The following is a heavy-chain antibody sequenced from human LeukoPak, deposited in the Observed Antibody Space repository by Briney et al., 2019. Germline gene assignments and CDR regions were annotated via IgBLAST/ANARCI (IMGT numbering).Heavy chain of an antibody. D-gene: IGHD1-26*01. J-gene: IGHJ4*02. Sequence: GGSLRLPCAASGFSFSAYTLTWVRQAPGKGLEWVSAISGSGGSTYYADSVKGRLTISRDNSKNTLYLQMNSLRAEDTAVYYCASQYSGSYLDYFDYWGQGTLVTVSS. V-gene: IGHV3-23*01. CDR2: ISGSGGST. CDR3: ASQYSGSYLDYFDY. CDR1: GFSFSAYT.